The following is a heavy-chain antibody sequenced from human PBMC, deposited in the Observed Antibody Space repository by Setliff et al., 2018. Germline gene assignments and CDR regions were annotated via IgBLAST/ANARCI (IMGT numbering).Heavy chain of an antibody. V-gene: IGHV4-4*08. D-gene: IGHD3-10*01. J-gene: IGHJ4*02. CDR2: IYASGST. Sequence: SETLSLTCTVSGGSISSYYWSWIGQPPGKGLEWIGYIYASGSTNYNPSLKSRVTLSVDTSKNQFSLKVSSVTAADTAVYYCARSLGSGSYYGSRPFHSDYWGQGILVTVSS. CDR1: GGSISSYY. CDR3: ARSLGSGSYYGSRPFHSDY.